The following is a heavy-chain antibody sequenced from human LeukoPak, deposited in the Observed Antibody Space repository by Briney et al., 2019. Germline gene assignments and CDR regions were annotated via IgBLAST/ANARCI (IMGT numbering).Heavy chain of an antibody. V-gene: IGHV1-69*04. Sequence: SVKVSCKASGGTFSSYAISWVRPAPGQGLERMGRIIPILGIANCAQKFQGRVTITADKSTSKGYMELSSLRSEDTGVYYCARANYYDSSGHRDYWGQGTLVTVSS. CDR1: GGTFSSYA. CDR2: IIPILGIA. J-gene: IGHJ4*02. CDR3: ARANYYDSSGHRDY. D-gene: IGHD3-22*01.